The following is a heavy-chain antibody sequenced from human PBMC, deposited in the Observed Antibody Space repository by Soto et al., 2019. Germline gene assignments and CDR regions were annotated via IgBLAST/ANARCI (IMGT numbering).Heavy chain of an antibody. D-gene: IGHD6-13*01. CDR1: GFTFDDYA. J-gene: IGHJ4*02. CDR3: AKDIAAAPCLFDY. Sequence: EVQLVESGGGLVQPGRSLRLSCAASGFTFDDYAMHWVRQAPGKGLEWVSGISWNSGSIGYADSVKGRFTISRDNAKNSLYLQMNSLRAEDTALYYCAKDIAAAPCLFDYWGQGTLVTGSS. CDR2: ISWNSGSI. V-gene: IGHV3-9*01.